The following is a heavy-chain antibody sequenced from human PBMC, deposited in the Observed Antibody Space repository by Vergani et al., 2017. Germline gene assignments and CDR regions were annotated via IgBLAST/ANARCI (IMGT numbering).Heavy chain of an antibody. Sequence: QVQLVQSGAEVKKPGASVKVSCKASGYTFTGYYMHWVRQAPGQGLEWMGWINPNSGGTNDAQKFQGRVTMTRDTSISTAYMELSRLRSDDTAVYYCARKIRRILTGYYTGYYGMDVWGQGTTVTVSS. V-gene: IGHV1-2*02. D-gene: IGHD3-9*01. CDR2: INPNSGGT. CDR3: ARKIRRILTGYYTGYYGMDV. CDR1: GYTFTGYY. J-gene: IGHJ6*02.